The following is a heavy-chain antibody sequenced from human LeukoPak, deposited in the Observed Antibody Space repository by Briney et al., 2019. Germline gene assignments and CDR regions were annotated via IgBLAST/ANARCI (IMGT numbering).Heavy chain of an antibody. Sequence: SGGSLRLSCAASGFTFSTYWMHWARHAPGKGLVWVSRIKSDGSTNYADSVKGRFTISRDNAKNTVSLQMNSLRPEDTGVYYCARAPSEIGGYYPEYFRHWGQGTLVTVSS. D-gene: IGHD3-22*01. CDR2: IKSDGST. V-gene: IGHV3-74*01. CDR1: GFTFSTYW. J-gene: IGHJ1*01. CDR3: ARAPSEIGGYYPEYFRH.